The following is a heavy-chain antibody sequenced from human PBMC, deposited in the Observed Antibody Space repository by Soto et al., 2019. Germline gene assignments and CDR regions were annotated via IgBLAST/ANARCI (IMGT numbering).Heavy chain of an antibody. CDR2: ISAYNGNT. Sequence: ASVKVSCKASGYTFTSYGISWVRQAPGRGLEWMGWISAYNGNTNYAQKLQGRVTMTTDTSTSTAYMELRSLRSDDTAVYYCARIHWVVPAAPGTGYDILTGYYAPSYYYGMDVWGQGTTVTVSS. CDR1: GYTFTSYG. J-gene: IGHJ6*02. V-gene: IGHV1-18*04. D-gene: IGHD3-9*01. CDR3: ARIHWVVPAAPGTGYDILTGYYAPSYYYGMDV.